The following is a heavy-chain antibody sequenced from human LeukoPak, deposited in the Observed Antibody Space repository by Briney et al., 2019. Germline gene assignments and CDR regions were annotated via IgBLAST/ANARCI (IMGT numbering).Heavy chain of an antibody. Sequence: GSLRLSCAASGFTFSSYGMHWVRQAPGKGLEWVAVISYDGSNKYYADSVKGRFTISRENSKNTLYLQMNSLRAEDTAVYYCAKEGDDSSGYYPPFDYWGQGTLVTVSS. V-gene: IGHV3-30*18. CDR2: ISYDGSNK. D-gene: IGHD3-22*01. J-gene: IGHJ4*02. CDR3: AKEGDDSSGYYPPFDY. CDR1: GFTFSSYG.